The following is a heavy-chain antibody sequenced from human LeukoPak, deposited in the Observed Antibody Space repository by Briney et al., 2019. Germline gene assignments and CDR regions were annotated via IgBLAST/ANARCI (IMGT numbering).Heavy chain of an antibody. CDR2: IYPGDSDT. V-gene: IGHV5-51*01. Sequence: GESLQISCQGSGYSFTSYWIGWVRQMPGKGLEWMGIIYPGDSDTRYSPSFQGQVTISADKSISTAYLQWSSLKASDTAMYYCARRRYSSSSDFDYWGQGTLVTVSS. D-gene: IGHD6-6*01. CDR3: ARRRYSSSSDFDY. CDR1: GYSFTSYW. J-gene: IGHJ4*02.